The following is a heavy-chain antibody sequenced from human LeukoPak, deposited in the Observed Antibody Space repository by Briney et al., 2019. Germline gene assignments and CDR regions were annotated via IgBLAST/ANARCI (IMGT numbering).Heavy chain of an antibody. J-gene: IGHJ4*02. V-gene: IGHV3-21*01. D-gene: IGHD3-9*01. CDR2: ISSSSSYI. Sequence: PGGSLRLSCAASGFTFSSYSMNWVRQAPGKGLEWVSSISSSSSYIYYADSVKGRFTISRDNAKNSLYLQMNSQRAEDTAVYYCARDERGYDILTGRRAQSDYWGQGTLVTVSS. CDR3: ARDERGYDILTGRRAQSDY. CDR1: GFTFSSYS.